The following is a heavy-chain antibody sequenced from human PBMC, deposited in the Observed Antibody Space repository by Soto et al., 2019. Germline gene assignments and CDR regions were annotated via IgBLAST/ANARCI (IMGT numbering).Heavy chain of an antibody. CDR1: GFTFDDYA. Sequence: GGSLRLSCAASGFTFDDYAMHWVRQAPGKGLEWVSGISWNSGSIGYADSVKGRFTISGDNAKNSLYLQMNSLRAEDTALYYCAKVRFGESTREYYFDYWGQGTLVTVSS. CDR2: ISWNSGSI. D-gene: IGHD3-10*01. J-gene: IGHJ4*02. CDR3: AKVRFGESTREYYFDY. V-gene: IGHV3-9*01.